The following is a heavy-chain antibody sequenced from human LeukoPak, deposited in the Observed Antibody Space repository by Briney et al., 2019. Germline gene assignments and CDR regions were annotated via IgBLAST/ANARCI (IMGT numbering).Heavy chain of an antibody. CDR1: EFTFSTYW. D-gene: IGHD6-19*01. J-gene: IGHJ3*02. V-gene: IGHV3-7*03. CDR3: AREFNIAVAGIYTGFDI. Sequence: GGSLRLSCAASEFTFSTYWITWVRQAPGKGLEWVANIKGDGSEKRYVGSVKGRFTISRDNAKNSLYLQMYSLRADDTAVYYCAREFNIAVAGIYTGFDIWGQGTMVTVSS. CDR2: IKGDGSEK.